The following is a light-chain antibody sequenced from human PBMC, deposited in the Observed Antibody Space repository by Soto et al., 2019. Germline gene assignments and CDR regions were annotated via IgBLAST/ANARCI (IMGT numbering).Light chain of an antibody. V-gene: IGKV3-15*01. CDR2: GAT. J-gene: IGKJ1*01. Sequence: EVVMTQSPATLSVSPGERATLSCRASQTINSNLAWYQQKPGQAPRLLIHGATTRATGIPGRFSGSGSGTEVTLTISSLQSEDSAVYYGQQYNYWPPRTFGQGTKVEI. CDR1: QTINSN. CDR3: QQYNYWPPRT.